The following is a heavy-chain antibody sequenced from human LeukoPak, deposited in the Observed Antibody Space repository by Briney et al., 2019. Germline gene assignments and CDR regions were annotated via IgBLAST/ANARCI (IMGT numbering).Heavy chain of an antibody. CDR1: GYTFTDYY. D-gene: IGHD2-2*01. V-gene: IGHV1-2*02. J-gene: IGHJ4*02. CDR3: ARANFLYCSSTTCLFDY. Sequence: ASVKVSCKASGYTFTDYYMHWVRQAPGQGFEWMGWINPNDGDTNYAQKFQGRVTMTRDTSISTAHMEVSRLRSDGAAVYYCARANFLYCSSTTCLFDYWGQGTLVAVSS. CDR2: INPNDGDT.